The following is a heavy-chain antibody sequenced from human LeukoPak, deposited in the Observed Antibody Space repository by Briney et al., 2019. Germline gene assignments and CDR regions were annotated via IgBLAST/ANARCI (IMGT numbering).Heavy chain of an antibody. Sequence: GGTLRLSCAASGFTFSSYSMNWVRQAPGKGLEWVSSISSSRSYIYYADLAKGRFTISRDNAKNSLYLQMNSLRAEDTAVYYCARGATSFDYWGQGTLVTVSS. V-gene: IGHV3-21*01. D-gene: IGHD5-12*01. CDR3: ARGATSFDY. CDR1: GFTFSSYS. CDR2: ISSSRSYI. J-gene: IGHJ4*02.